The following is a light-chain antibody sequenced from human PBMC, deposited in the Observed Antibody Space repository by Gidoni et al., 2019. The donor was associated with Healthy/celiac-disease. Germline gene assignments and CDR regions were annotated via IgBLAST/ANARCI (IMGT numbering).Light chain of an antibody. J-gene: IGKJ4*01. CDR2: DAS. V-gene: IGKV3-11*01. CDR1: QSVSSY. CDR3: QQRSNWPRKT. Sequence: ESVLTQSPATLSLSPGERATLYCRASQSVSSYLAGYQQKPGQAPRLLIYDASNRATGSPARFSGSGAGTDFIIIISSLEHEDFVVYYCQQRSNWPRKTFGGGTKVEIK.